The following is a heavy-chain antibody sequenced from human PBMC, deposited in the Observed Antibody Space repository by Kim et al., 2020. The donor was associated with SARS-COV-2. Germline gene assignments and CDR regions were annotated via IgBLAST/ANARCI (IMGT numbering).Heavy chain of an antibody. CDR3: ARGVNSAPGSYYNDI. CDR1: GGSFSGYF. J-gene: IGHJ3*02. D-gene: IGHD3-10*01. Sequence: SETLSLTCALHGGSFSGYFWSWIRQSPGKPLEWIGAIDHGGRSNPNPSLKSRVTISLDRSQGEISMKLKSVTAADTAVYYCARGVNSAPGSYYNDIWG. CDR2: IDHGGRS. V-gene: IGHV4-34*01.